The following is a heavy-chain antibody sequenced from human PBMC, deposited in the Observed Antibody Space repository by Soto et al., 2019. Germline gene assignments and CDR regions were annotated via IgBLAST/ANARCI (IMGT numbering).Heavy chain of an antibody. CDR3: ARGTYYSGDNGYYYFGS. D-gene: IGHD3-3*01. Sequence: LRLSCAASGFTFNNYAMTWVRQAPGKGLEWVSGISRTSNVIYYVDSVKGRFTTSRDNGKNLLFLHMYDLRGEDTAVYYCARGTYYSGDNGYYYFGSWGKGTLFTVSS. J-gene: IGHJ4*02. CDR1: GFTFNNYA. CDR2: ISRTSNVI. V-gene: IGHV3-48*01.